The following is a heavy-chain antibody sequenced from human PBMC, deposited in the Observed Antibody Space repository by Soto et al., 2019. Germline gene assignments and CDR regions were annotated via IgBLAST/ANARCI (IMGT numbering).Heavy chain of an antibody. V-gene: IGHV1-8*01. Sequence: QVQLVQSGAEVKKPGASVKVSCKASGYTFTSYDINWVRQATGQGLEWMVWLNLNSGNTGYAQKFQGRVTMTRNTSISTAYMELSSLRSEDTAVYYCARAVHYYYDSSGYYYGVFYFDYWGQGTLVTVSS. CDR1: GYTFTSYD. CDR3: ARAVHYYYDSSGYYYGVFYFDY. CDR2: LNLNSGNT. J-gene: IGHJ4*02. D-gene: IGHD3-22*01.